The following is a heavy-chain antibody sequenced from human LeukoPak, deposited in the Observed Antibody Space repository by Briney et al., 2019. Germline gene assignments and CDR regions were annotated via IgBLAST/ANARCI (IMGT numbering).Heavy chain of an antibody. J-gene: IGHJ6*02. Sequence: SETLSLTCTVSGGSISSYYWSWIRQPPGKGLEWIGYIYYSGSTNYNPSLKSRVTISVDTSKNPFSLKLSSVTAADTAVYYCARLLGSGSGYYYYYYGMDVWGQGTTVTVSS. CDR2: IYYSGST. D-gene: IGHD3-22*01. V-gene: IGHV4-59*01. CDR3: ARLLGSGSGYYYYYYGMDV. CDR1: GGSISSYY.